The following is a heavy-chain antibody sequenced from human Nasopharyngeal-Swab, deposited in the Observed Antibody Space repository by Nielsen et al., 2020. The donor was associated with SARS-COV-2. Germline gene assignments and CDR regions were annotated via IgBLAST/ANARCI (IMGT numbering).Heavy chain of an antibody. CDR1: GYTFTDYG. J-gene: IGHJ3*02. CDR2: LSAYNGNT. D-gene: IGHD2-15*01. V-gene: IGHV1-18*01. CDR3: ARERRGGYHDAFDI. Sequence: ASVKVSCKASGYTFTDYGISWVRQAAGQGLEWMGWLSAYNGNTNYAQRVQGRVTMTTDTSTSTAYMELRSLRSDDTAVYYCARERRGGYHDAFDIWGQGTMVTVSS.